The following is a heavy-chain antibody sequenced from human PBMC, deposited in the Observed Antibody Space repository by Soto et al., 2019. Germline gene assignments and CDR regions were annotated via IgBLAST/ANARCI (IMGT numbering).Heavy chain of an antibody. CDR1: GYNFNTYW. Sequence: GSLKISCTGSGYNFNTYWLGWVRQLPGKGREWMGILHPGDFDTRYSQSFEGHLPMSVDKSINTAYLQWRTLETSDNAMYYCARLHGYSYGYQEFFDSWAQGTPVTVSS. CDR3: ARLHGYSYGYQEFFDS. CDR2: LHPGDFDT. D-gene: IGHD5-18*01. J-gene: IGHJ1*01. V-gene: IGHV5-51*01.